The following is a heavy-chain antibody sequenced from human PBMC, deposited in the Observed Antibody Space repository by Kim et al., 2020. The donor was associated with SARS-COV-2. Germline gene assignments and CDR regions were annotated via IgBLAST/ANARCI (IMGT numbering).Heavy chain of an antibody. CDR3: ARGRSSDYYDSSGYPSN. CDR2: IYYSGST. CDR1: GGSISSYY. D-gene: IGHD3-22*01. J-gene: IGHJ4*02. Sequence: SETLSLTCTVSGGSISSYYWSWIRQPPGKGLEWIGYIYYSGSTNYNPSLKSRVTISVDTSKNQFSLKLSSVTAADTAVYYCARGRSSDYYDSSGYPSNWGQGTLVTVSS. V-gene: IGHV4-59*08.